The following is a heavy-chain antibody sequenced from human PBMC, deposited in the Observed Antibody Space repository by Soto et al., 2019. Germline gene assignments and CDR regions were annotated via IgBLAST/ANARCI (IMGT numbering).Heavy chain of an antibody. Sequence: QLQLQESGPGLVKPSETLSLTCTSSGDSISDSSFYWAWIRQPPGKGVEWIGSIYYKGYTKYNPSLESRVTITVYTSRNQFSLRLSSVTAADTAVYFCARHPDYGGNYYYYGMDVWGPGTTVIVSS. CDR3: ARHPDYGGNYYYYGMDV. V-gene: IGHV4-39*01. CDR2: IYYKGYT. D-gene: IGHD4-17*01. CDR1: GDSISDSSFY. J-gene: IGHJ6*02.